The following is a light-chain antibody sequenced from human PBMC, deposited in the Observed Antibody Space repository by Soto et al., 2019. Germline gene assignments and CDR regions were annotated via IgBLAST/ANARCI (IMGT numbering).Light chain of an antibody. V-gene: IGKV3-20*01. J-gene: IGKJ3*01. Sequence: PGERGTLYCRASQSVSSGNLAWYQQRPGQAPRLLIYGASSRATGIPDRFSGSGSGTDFTLTISRLEPEDFAVYYCQQYGSSPFTFGPGTKVDIK. CDR3: QQYGSSPFT. CDR2: GAS. CDR1: QSVSSGN.